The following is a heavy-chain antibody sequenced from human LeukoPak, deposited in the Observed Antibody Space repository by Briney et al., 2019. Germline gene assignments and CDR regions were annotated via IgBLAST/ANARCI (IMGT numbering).Heavy chain of an antibody. CDR2: ISSSAATI. CDR3: ARVGAYAAVNW. Sequence: GGSLRLSCAASGFTFSSYGMHWVRQAPGKGLEWVSYISSSAATIYYADSVKGRFTISRDNAKNSVYLQMNSLRAEDTAIYYWARVGAYAAVNWWGQGTLVTVSS. J-gene: IGHJ4*02. V-gene: IGHV3-48*04. CDR1: GFTFSSYG. D-gene: IGHD1-20*01.